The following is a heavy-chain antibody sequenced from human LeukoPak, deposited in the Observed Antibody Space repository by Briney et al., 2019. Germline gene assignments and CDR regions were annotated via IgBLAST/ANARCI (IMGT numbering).Heavy chain of an antibody. CDR2: LFDSVNT. CDR3: ATIKRGSIFGYFDF. V-gene: IGHV4-59*11. J-gene: IGHJ4*02. Sequence: KPSETLSLTCTVSGGSISSHYWSWIRQPPGKGLEWIAYLFDSVNTKDNPSLQSRLTLSADTPKNQFSLRLSSVTAADTAVYYCATIKRGSIFGYFDFWGQGIKVTVSS. CDR1: GGSISSHY. D-gene: IGHD5-18*01.